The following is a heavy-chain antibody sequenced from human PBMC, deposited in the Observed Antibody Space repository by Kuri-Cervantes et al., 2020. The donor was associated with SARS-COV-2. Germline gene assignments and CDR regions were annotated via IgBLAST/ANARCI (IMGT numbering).Heavy chain of an antibody. V-gene: IGHV1-18*01. CDR1: GYTFTSYG. J-gene: IGHJ6*02. CDR3: ARDRGSSGWSWVYYYYGMDV. Sequence: ASVKVSCKASGYTFTSYGISWVRQAPGQGLEWMGWISAYNGNTNYAQKLQGRVTMTTDTSTSTAYMELRSLRSDDTAVYYCARDRGSSGWSWVYYYYGMDVWGQGTRSPSP. CDR2: ISAYNGNT. D-gene: IGHD6-19*01.